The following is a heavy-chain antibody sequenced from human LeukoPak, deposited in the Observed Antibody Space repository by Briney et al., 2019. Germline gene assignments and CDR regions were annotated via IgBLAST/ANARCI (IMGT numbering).Heavy chain of an antibody. J-gene: IGHJ5*02. CDR2: IKQDGSVK. CDR1: GFTFSDYW. CDR3: ARVGEYRSGVSCSSGWFDP. V-gene: IGHV3-7*03. D-gene: IGHD2-15*01. Sequence: GGSLRLSCAVSGFTFSDYWMSWVRQAPGKGLEWVANIKQDGSVKYYVDSVKGRFTISRDNAKNSLYLQMNSLRVEDTAIYYCARVGEYRSGVSCSSGWFDPWGQGTLVTVSS.